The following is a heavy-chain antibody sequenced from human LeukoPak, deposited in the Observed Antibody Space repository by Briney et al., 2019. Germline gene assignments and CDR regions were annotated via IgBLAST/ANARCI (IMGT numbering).Heavy chain of an antibody. V-gene: IGHV4-59*01. J-gene: IGHJ4*02. D-gene: IGHD3-10*01. Sequence: SETLSLTCTVSGGSISSYYWSWIRQPPGKGLEWIGYIYYSGSTNYNPSLKSQVTISVDTSKNQFSLKLSSVTAADTAVYYCARADYGSGRIDYWGQGTLVTVSS. CDR2: IYYSGST. CDR1: GGSISSYY. CDR3: ARADYGSGRIDY.